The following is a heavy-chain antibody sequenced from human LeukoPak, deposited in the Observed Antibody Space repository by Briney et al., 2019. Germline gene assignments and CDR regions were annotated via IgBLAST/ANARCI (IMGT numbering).Heavy chain of an antibody. CDR2: ISGDGGST. Sequence: PGGSLRLSCAASGFTFDDYAMHWVRQAPGKGLEWVSLISGDGGSTYYADSVKGRFTISRDNSKNSLYLQMNSLRTEDTALYYCAKDTYCYDSSGYYDYWGQGTLVTVSS. V-gene: IGHV3-43*02. CDR3: AKDTYCYDSSGYYDY. CDR1: GFTFDDYA. D-gene: IGHD3-22*01. J-gene: IGHJ4*02.